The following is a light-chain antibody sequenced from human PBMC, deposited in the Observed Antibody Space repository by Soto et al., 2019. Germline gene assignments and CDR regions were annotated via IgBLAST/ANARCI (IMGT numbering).Light chain of an antibody. J-gene: IGKJ1*01. CDR2: GAS. Sequence: EIVMTQSPATLSVSPGERATLSCSAIQSVSSNLAWYQQKPGQAPRLLIYGASTRATGIPARFSGSGSGTEFTLTISSLQSEDFAVYYCQQYNNWPPTWTFGQGTKVDI. CDR1: QSVSSN. V-gene: IGKV3-15*01. CDR3: QQYNNWPPTWT.